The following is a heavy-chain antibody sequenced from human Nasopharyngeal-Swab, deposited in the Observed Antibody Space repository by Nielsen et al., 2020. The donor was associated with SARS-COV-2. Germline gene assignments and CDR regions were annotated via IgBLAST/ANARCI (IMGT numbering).Heavy chain of an antibody. CDR2: IKSKTDGGTT. Sequence: WIRQPPGKGLEWVGRIKSKTDGGTTDYAAPVKGRFTISRDDSKNTLYLQMNSLKTEDTAVYCCTTATAAAGTYYYDSSGYYYFDYWGQGTLVTVSS. J-gene: IGHJ4*02. CDR3: TTATAAAGTYYYDSSGYYYFDY. V-gene: IGHV3-15*07. D-gene: IGHD3-22*01.